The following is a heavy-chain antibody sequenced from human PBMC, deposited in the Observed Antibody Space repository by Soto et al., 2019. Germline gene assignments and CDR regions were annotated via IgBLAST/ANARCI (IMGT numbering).Heavy chain of an antibody. CDR1: GGSISSYY. V-gene: IGHV4-4*07. CDR3: ARVGDSSSWYSKFDY. J-gene: IGHJ4*02. CDR2: IYTSGST. D-gene: IGHD6-13*01. Sequence: SETLSLTCTVSGGSISSYYWSWIRQPAGKGLEWIGRIYTSGSTNYNPSLKSRVTMSVDTSKNQFSLKLSCVTAEDTAVYYCARVGDSSSWYSKFDYWGQGTLVTVSS.